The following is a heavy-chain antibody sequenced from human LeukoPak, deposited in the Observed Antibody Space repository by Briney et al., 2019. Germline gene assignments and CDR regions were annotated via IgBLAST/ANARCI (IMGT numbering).Heavy chain of an antibody. CDR3: ARDSEGFDY. D-gene: IGHD1-14*01. V-gene: IGHV3-7*01. CDR1: GFTFNSYW. J-gene: IGHJ4*02. Sequence: GGSLRLSCAASGFTFNSYWMSWVRQAPGKGLEWVANIKQDGSEKYYVDSVKGRFTISRDNAKNSLYLQMNSLRAEDTAVYYCARDSEGFDYWGQGTLVTVSS. CDR2: IKQDGSEK.